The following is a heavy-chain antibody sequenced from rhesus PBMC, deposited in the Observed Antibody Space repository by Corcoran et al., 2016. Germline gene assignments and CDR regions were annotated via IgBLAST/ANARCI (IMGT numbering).Heavy chain of an antibody. J-gene: IGHJ4*01. CDR2: IGGSSTST. CDR1: GGSIRYSYR. CDR3: ARQYLDWLLGFDY. Sequence: QVQLQESGPGVVKPSETLSLTCAVSGGSIRYSYRLRSTLPPPAKGLEWIGYIGGSSTSTNCNPSIKGRVTNSKDTSKNQFSLKRSSGTAADTAVYYCARQYLDWLLGFDYGGQGVLVTVSS. D-gene: IGHD3-3*01. V-gene: IGHV4S10*01.